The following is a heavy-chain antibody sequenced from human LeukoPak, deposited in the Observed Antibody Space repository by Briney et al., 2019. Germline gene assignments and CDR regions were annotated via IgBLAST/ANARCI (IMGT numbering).Heavy chain of an antibody. J-gene: IGHJ5*02. Sequence: PGASVKVSCKASGYTFTSYGISWVRQAPGQGLEWMGWISAYNGNTNYAQKLQGRVTMTTDTTTSTAYMELRSLRSDDTAVYYCARVAKDYDFWSGYYTWGQGTLVTVSS. CDR2: ISAYNGNT. V-gene: IGHV1-18*01. D-gene: IGHD3-3*01. CDR3: ARVAKDYDFWSGYYT. CDR1: GYTFTSYG.